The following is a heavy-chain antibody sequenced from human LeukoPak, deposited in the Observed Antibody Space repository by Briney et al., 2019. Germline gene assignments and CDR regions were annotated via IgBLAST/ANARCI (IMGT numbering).Heavy chain of an antibody. CDR1: GDTFSSYA. Sequence: SVKVSCKASGDTFSSYAISWVRQAPGQGLEWMGGIIPIFGTANYAQKFQGRVTITTDESTSTAYMELSSLRSEDTAVYYCARERRDYDFWSGYSFYYYYMDVWGKGTTVTVSS. J-gene: IGHJ6*03. V-gene: IGHV1-69*05. D-gene: IGHD3-3*01. CDR2: IIPIFGTA. CDR3: ARERRDYDFWSGYSFYYYYMDV.